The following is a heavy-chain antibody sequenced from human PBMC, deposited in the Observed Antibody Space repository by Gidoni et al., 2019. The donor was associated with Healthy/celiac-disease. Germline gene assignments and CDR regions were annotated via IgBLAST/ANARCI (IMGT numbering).Heavy chain of an antibody. CDR3: ARDFQIYSGWYVYYGMDV. J-gene: IGHJ6*02. D-gene: IGHD6-19*01. Sequence: QVQLVESGGGVVQPGRSLRLSCAASGFTFSSYGMHWVRQAPGKGLEWVAVIWYDGSNKYYADSVKGRFTISRDKSKNTLYLQMNSLRAEDTAVYYCARDFQIYSGWYVYYGMDVWGQGTTVTVSS. V-gene: IGHV3-33*01. CDR1: GFTFSSYG. CDR2: IWYDGSNK.